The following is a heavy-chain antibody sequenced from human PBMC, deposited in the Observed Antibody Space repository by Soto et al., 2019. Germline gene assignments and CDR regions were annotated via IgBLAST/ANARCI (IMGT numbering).Heavy chain of an antibody. CDR3: ARAVNGDDYYYYYMDV. CDR1: GFTFSSYG. CDR2: IWYDGSNK. J-gene: IGHJ6*03. V-gene: IGHV3-33*01. Sequence: GGSLRLSCAASGFTFSSYGMHWVRQAPGKGLEWVAVIWYDGSNKYYADSVKGRFTISRDNSKNTLYLQMNSLRAEDTAVYYCARAVNGDDYYYYYMDVWGKGTTVTVSS. D-gene: IGHD4-17*01.